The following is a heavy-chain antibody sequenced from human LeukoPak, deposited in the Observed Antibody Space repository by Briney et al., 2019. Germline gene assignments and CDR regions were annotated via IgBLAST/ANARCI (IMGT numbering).Heavy chain of an antibody. CDR1: GDSISSGDYY. J-gene: IGHJ5*02. D-gene: IGHD6-13*01. V-gene: IGHV4-61*09. Sequence: SQTLSLTCTVSGDSISSGDYYWSWIRQPAGKGLEWIGYIYYSGSTNYKPSLKSRVTISVDTSKNQFSLKLSSVTAADTAVYYCARRYTRPSSSWSFPKYNWFDPWGQGTLVTVSS. CDR2: IYYSGST. CDR3: ARRYTRPSSSWSFPKYNWFDP.